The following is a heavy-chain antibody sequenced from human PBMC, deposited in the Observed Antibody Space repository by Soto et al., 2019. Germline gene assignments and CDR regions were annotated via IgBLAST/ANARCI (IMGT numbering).Heavy chain of an antibody. CDR2: IHYSGRT. V-gene: IGHV4-59*12. D-gene: IGHD3-10*01. J-gene: IGHJ4*02. CDR3: VRVGVGIGNHFDS. CDR1: NGSISGFY. Sequence: SETLSLTCSVSNGSISGFYWTWIRQPPGKILEWIGYIHYSGRTDYNPSLTSRATMSVDTSKNQFSLNLKSITAADTAVYYCVRVGVGIGNHFDSWGRGTLVAVS.